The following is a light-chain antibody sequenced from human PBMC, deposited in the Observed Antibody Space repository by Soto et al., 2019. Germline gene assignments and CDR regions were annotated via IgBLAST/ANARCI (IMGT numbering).Light chain of an antibody. CDR3: QHFKSFPIT. V-gene: IGKV1-13*02. J-gene: IGKJ5*01. CDR1: RGISTL. Sequence: AIQLTQSPSSLSASVVHRLTITFRASRGISTLLAWYQQKPGKAPKVLIYESSLLQSGVPSRFSGSGSGTDFTLTISSLQPEDFATYYCQHFKSFPITFGQGTRLEIK. CDR2: ESS.